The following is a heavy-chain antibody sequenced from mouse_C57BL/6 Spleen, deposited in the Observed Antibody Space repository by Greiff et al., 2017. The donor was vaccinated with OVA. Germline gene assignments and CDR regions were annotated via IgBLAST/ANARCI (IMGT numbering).Heavy chain of an antibody. CDR2: VDPSDSYT. Sequence: VQLQQPGAELVKPGASVKLSCKASGYTFTSYWMQWVKQRPGQGLEWIGEVDPSDSYTNYNQKFKGKATLTVDPSSSTAYMQLSSLTSEDSAVYYCARRDYYAMDYWGQGTSDTVSA. V-gene: IGHV1-50*01. D-gene: IGHD3-3*01. CDR3: ARRDYYAMDY. J-gene: IGHJ4*01. CDR1: GYTFTSYW.